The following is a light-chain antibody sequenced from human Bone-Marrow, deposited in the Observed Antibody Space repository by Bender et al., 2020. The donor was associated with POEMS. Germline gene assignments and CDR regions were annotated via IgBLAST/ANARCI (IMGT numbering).Light chain of an antibody. CDR3: CSYAGTLTE. J-gene: IGLJ2*01. CDR2: DLN. Sequence: QSALTQPASVSGSPGQSITISCTGGASNVGGHKSVSWYQQHPGKAPKLVVYDLNKRPPGAPERFSGSKSGNTASLTISGLQDEDEADYFCCSYAGTLTEFGGGTKLTVL. CDR1: ASNVGGHKS. V-gene: IGLV2-11*01.